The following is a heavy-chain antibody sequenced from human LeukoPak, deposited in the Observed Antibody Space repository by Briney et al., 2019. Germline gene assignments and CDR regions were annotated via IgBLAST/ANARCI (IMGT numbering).Heavy chain of an antibody. J-gene: IGHJ4*02. CDR3: AREIGPRQLHLWGSAFDY. V-gene: IGHV3-30*04. D-gene: IGHD5-18*01. CDR2: ISYDGSNK. Sequence: PGRSLRLSCAASGFTFSSYAMHWVRQAPGKGLEWVAVISYDGSNKYYADSVKGRFTISRDNSKNTLYLQMNSLRAEDTAVYYCAREIGPRQLHLWGSAFDYWGQGTLVTVSS. CDR1: GFTFSSYA.